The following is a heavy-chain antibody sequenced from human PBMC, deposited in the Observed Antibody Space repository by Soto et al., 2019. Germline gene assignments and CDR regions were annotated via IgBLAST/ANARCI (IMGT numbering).Heavy chain of an antibody. CDR2: SNPNGGST. Sequence: ASVKVSCKATAETYTSYYIHWVRQAPGQGLEWMGISNPNGGSTRCAQVFQGRITKTTDTSTSTGYMELSSVRSEDTSVYYCARLSGEVFGIILEASNWLAPWGQGSLVTVSS. D-gene: IGHD3-10*01. J-gene: IGHJ5*02. CDR1: AETYTSYY. CDR3: ARLSGEVFGIILEASNWLAP. V-gene: IGHV1-46*01.